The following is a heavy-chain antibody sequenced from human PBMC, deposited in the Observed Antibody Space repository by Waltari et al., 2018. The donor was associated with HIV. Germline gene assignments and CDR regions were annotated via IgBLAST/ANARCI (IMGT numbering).Heavy chain of an antibody. CDR2: ISYSGST. J-gene: IGHJ4*02. CDR3: ARGRRWLQFHGHYYFDY. V-gene: IGHV4-59*01. D-gene: IGHD3-10*01. CDR1: SAAIKTYY. Sequence: QVQLQESGPGLVKPSETLSLTCNVSSAAIKTYYWNWIRQPPGKELEWIGYISYSGSTKYGPLKRRVTVSMVSSKNQFSLKLRSVTAADTAVYFCARGRRWLQFHGHYYFDYWGQGTLVTVSS.